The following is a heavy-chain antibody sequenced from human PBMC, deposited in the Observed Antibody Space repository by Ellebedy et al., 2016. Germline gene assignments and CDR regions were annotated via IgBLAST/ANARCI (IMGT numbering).Heavy chain of an antibody. CDR3: TRDSVDSSGYSFDY. V-gene: IGHV3-49*03. D-gene: IGHD3-22*01. CDR1: GFTFGDYA. Sequence: GGSLRLXCTASGFTFGDYAMSWFRQAPGKGLEWVGFIRSKAYGGTTEYAASVKGRFTISRDDSKSIAYLQMNSLKTEDTAVYYCTRDSVDSSGYSFDYWGQGTLVTVSS. CDR2: IRSKAYGGTT. J-gene: IGHJ4*02.